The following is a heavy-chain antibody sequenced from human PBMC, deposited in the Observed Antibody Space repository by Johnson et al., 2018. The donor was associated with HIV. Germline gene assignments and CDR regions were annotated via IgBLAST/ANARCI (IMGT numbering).Heavy chain of an antibody. CDR2: ISNDGNSK. J-gene: IGHJ3*01. V-gene: IGHV3-30*14. CDR1: GFSFSNYA. CDR3: ARDGRDLVTRGSFDV. Sequence: QMLLVESGGGVVQPGRSLRLSCAASGFSFSNYAMHWVRHAPGKGLEWVAVISNDGNSKYYTESLKGRLTISRDNSMNTLYLQMNSLRPEDTAVYYCARDGRDLVTRGSFDVWGQGTMVTVSS. D-gene: IGHD5-18*01.